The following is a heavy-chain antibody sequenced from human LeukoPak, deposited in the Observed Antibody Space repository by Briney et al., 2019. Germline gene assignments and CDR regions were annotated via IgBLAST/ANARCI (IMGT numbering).Heavy chain of an antibody. V-gene: IGHV5-51*01. Sequence: GESLKISCNGSGYSFTSYWIAWVRQMPGKGLELMGIIYPGDSDTRYSPSFQGQVTISADRSINTAYLQWSSLKASDTAIYYCARRTYYDILPPDYWGQGTLVTVSS. CDR1: GYSFTSYW. J-gene: IGHJ4*02. CDR2: IYPGDSDT. CDR3: ARRTYYDILPPDY. D-gene: IGHD3-9*01.